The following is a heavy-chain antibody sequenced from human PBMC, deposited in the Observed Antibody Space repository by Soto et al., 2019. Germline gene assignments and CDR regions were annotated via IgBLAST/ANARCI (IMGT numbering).Heavy chain of an antibody. J-gene: IGHJ3*02. D-gene: IGHD3-3*01. V-gene: IGHV1-8*01. CDR2: MNPNSGNT. CDR1: GYTFTSYD. Sequence: QVQLVQSGAEVKKPGASVKVSCKASGYTFTSYDINWVRQATGQGLEWMGWMNPNSGNTGDAQKFQGRVTMTRNTSXSXXYMDLSSLRSEDMAVYYWAGPGRTDDFGSGDSFDSWRQGTMCTVSS. CDR3: AGPGRTDDFGSGDSFDS.